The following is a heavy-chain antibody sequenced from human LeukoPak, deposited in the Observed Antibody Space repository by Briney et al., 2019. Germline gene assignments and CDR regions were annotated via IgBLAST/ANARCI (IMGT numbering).Heavy chain of an antibody. CDR1: GFTFTTYA. Sequence: PGGSLRLSCAASGFTFTTYAMSWVRQAPGKELEWVSTLSPSGVRTYYTDSVKGRFTISRDNSKNTLYLQMNSLRAEDMAVYYCAKATPILGAAAYYFDYGGQEPWSPSRQ. V-gene: IGHV3-23*01. J-gene: IGHJ4*01. CDR3: AKATPILGAAAYYFDY. D-gene: IGHD1-26*01. CDR2: LSPSGVRT.